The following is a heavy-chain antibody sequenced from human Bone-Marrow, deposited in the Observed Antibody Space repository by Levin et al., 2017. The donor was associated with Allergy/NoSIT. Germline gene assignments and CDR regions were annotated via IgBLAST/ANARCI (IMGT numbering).Heavy chain of an antibody. V-gene: IGHV3-11*05. CDR1: GFTFSDYY. CDR2: ISSSSSYT. Sequence: GGSLRLSCAASGFTFSDYYMSWIRQAPGKGLECVSYISSSSSYTKYADSVKGRFTISRDNAKNSLYLQMNSLRAEDTAAYYCARDPEEHTLLRYFDYWGQGTLVTVSS. CDR3: ARDPEEHTLLRYFDY. D-gene: IGHD3-9*01. J-gene: IGHJ4*02.